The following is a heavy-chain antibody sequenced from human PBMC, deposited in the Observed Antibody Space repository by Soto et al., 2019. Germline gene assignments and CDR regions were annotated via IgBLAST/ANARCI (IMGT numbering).Heavy chain of an antibody. Sequence: GSLRLSCAASGFTFSDYYMSWIRQAPGKGLEWVSYISSSGSTIYYADSVKGRFTISRDNAKNSLYLQMNSLRAEDTAVYYCARKARLFGEVTNFDYWGQGILVTVSS. CDR1: GFTFSDYY. V-gene: IGHV3-11*01. CDR3: ARKARLFGEVTNFDY. J-gene: IGHJ4*02. CDR2: ISSSGSTI. D-gene: IGHD3-3*01.